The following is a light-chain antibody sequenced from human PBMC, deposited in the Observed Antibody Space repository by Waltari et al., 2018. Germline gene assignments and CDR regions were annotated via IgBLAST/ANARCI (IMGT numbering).Light chain of an antibody. V-gene: IGLV2-14*03. Sequence: QSDLTQPASVSGSPGQSITISCTGTNTDIGGYNYVSWYRHHPGSAPTLIISDVRERTSGISHRFSGSKSDTTAYLSISDLQPDDEAEYFCGSYTGRSTWVFGGGTQVSVL. CDR2: DVR. J-gene: IGLJ3*02. CDR3: GSYTGRSTWV. CDR1: NTDIGGYNY.